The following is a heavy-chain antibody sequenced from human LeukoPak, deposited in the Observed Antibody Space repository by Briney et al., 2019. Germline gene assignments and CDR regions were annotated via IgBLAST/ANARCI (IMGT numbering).Heavy chain of an antibody. J-gene: IGHJ4*02. CDR1: GYTFTGYY. CDR2: INPNSGGT. CDR3: ARVYSNYAGVCPFDY. D-gene: IGHD4-11*01. Sequence: VASVKVSCKASGYTFTGYYMHWVRQAPGQGLEWMGWINPNSGGTNYAQKFQGRVTMTRDTSISTAYMELSRLRSDDTAVYYCARVYSNYAGVCPFDYWGQGTLVTVSS. V-gene: IGHV1-2*02.